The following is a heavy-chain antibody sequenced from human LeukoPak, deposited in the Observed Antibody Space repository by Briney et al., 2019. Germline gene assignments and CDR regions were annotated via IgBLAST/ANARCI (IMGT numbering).Heavy chain of an antibody. D-gene: IGHD1-26*01. CDR1: GFTFSSYA. CDR2: INHSGST. V-gene: IGHV4-34*01. Sequence: GSLRLSCAASGFTFSSYAMSWVRQAPGKGLEWIGEINHSGSTNYNPSLKSRVTISVDTSKNQFSLKLSSVTAADTAVYYCARRELLAPIVGATNGVIDYWGQGTLVTVSS. J-gene: IGHJ4*02. CDR3: ARRELLAPIVGATNGVIDY.